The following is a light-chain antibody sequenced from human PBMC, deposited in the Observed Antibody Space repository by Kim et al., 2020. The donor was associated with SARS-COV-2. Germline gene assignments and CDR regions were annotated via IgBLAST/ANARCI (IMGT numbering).Light chain of an antibody. CDR3: RSYAGNDTVV. Sequence: GQALTFSSPATSSDVGGYIYVSWYQLSTGKAPKLMSYEVTKRRTEVPDRFSVYKSGNTASLTVSGLQAEDEADYYCRSYAGNDTVVFGGGTKLTVL. V-gene: IGLV2-8*01. CDR1: SSDVGGYIY. J-gene: IGLJ2*01. CDR2: EVT.